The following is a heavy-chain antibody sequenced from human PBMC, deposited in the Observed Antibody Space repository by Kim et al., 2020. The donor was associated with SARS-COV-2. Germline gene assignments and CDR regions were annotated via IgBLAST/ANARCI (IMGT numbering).Heavy chain of an antibody. CDR3: ARGRAGVVPAAVLGLGPWFDFYAVDV. V-gene: IGHV4-34*01. Sequence: SETLSLTCAVYGGSFSDYTWSWIRQPPGKGLEWIGEINHSGVTNLSPSLKSRITISVDTSKSQFSLRLKSMTATDTAIYYCARGRAGVVPAAVLGLGPWFDFYAVDVWGRGTPVAVSS. CDR1: GGSFSDYT. D-gene: IGHD2-2*02. CDR2: INHSGVT. J-gene: IGHJ6*02.